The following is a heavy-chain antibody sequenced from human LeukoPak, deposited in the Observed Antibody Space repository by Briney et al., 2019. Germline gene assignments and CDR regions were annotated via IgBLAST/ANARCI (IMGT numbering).Heavy chain of an antibody. CDR1: GFTFSGFA. D-gene: IGHD3-16*01. J-gene: IGHJ4*02. Sequence: GGSLRLSCAASGFTFSGFAMSWICQAPGKGLEWVSSISRSGESTFYADSVRGRFTISRDNSKNTVSLQMESLRAEDTALYYCAKDYAVGSIDYWGQGTLATVSS. CDR3: AKDYAVGSIDY. V-gene: IGHV3-23*01. CDR2: ISRSGEST.